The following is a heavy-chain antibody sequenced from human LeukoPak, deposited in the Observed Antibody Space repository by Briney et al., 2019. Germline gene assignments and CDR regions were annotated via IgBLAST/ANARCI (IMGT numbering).Heavy chain of an antibody. D-gene: IGHD4-17*01. Sequence: GGSLRLSCAASGFTFSSYAMHWVRQAPGKGLEWVAVISYDGNNKYYADSVKGRFTISRDNSKNTLYLQMNSLRAEDTAVYYCAGAYGDLDYWGQGTLVTVSS. J-gene: IGHJ4*02. CDR3: AGAYGDLDY. CDR2: ISYDGNNK. V-gene: IGHV3-30-3*01. CDR1: GFTFSSYA.